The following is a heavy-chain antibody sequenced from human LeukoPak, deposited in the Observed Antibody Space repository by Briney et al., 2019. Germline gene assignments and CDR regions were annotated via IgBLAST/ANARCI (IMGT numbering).Heavy chain of an antibody. J-gene: IGHJ4*02. Sequence: GSLTLSCAGSGFNFQYAWMTWVGQAPGKRLEWVGRIKSKRDGETTDYAALVKSRFSISRDDSKNTVYLQMNSLRTEDTAVYYCTSSVGSPTYWGQGTLVSASS. CDR3: TSSVGSPTY. CDR1: GFNFQYAW. V-gene: IGHV3-15*01. D-gene: IGHD4-23*01. CDR2: IKSKRDGETT.